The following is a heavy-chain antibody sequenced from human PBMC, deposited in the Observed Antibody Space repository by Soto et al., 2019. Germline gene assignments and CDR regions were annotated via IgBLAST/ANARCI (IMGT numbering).Heavy chain of an antibody. D-gene: IGHD1-1*01. CDR2: IKSKTDGGTT. CDR1: GFTFSNAW. CDR3: FRYALDS. V-gene: IGHV3-15*01. J-gene: IGHJ5*01. Sequence: EVQLVESGGGLVKPGGSLRLSCAASGFTFSNAWMSWVRQAPGKGLEWVCRIKSKTDGGTTDYAAPVTGRLTISSDDSKNTLYLNMNSLKTEDTAVYYCFRYALDSWGHGTLVTVSS.